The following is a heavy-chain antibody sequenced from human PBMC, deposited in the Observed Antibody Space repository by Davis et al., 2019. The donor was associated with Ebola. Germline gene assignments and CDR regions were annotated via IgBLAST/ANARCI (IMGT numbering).Heavy chain of an antibody. CDR2: IWYDGSNK. CDR3: ARDRYRFYYYMDV. D-gene: IGHD5-18*01. Sequence: PGGSLRLSCAASGFTFSSYGMHWVRQAPGKGLEWVAVIWYDGSNKYYADSVKGRFTISRDNSKNTLYLQMNSLRAEDTAVYFCARDRYRFYYYMDVWGKGTTVTVSS. J-gene: IGHJ6*03. V-gene: IGHV3-33*01. CDR1: GFTFSSYG.